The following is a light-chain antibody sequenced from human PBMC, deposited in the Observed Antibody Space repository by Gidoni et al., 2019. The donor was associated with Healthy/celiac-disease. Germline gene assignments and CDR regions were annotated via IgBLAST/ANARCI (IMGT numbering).Light chain of an antibody. CDR1: SLRSYY. J-gene: IGLJ1*01. Sequence: SSELTQHPAVSVPLGQTVRITCQGDSLRSYYARWYQQKPGQAPVLVIYGKNNRPSGIPERFSGSSSGNTASLTITGAQAEDEADYYCNSRDSSGNPAFGTGTKVTVL. CDR2: GKN. CDR3: NSRDSSGNPA. V-gene: IGLV3-19*01.